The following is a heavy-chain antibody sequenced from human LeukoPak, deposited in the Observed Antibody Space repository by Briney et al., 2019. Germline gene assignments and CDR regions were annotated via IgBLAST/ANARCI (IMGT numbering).Heavy chain of an antibody. CDR3: ARDAGHYGMDV. J-gene: IGHJ6*02. Sequence: PSQTLSLTCTVSTGSVSSDTYYWTWIRQPAGKGLEWIGRIFISGTTNYNPSLKSRVTISVDTSKNQFSLKLSSVTAADTAVYYCARDAGHYGMDVWGQGTTVTVSS. CDR2: IFISGTT. V-gene: IGHV4-61*02. CDR1: TGSVSSDTYY. D-gene: IGHD6-13*01.